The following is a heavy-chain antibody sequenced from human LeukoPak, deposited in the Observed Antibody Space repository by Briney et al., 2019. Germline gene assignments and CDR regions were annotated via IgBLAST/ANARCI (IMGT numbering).Heavy chain of an antibody. CDR3: ARRQTYFDY. Sequence: PSETLSLTCTVSGGSISNYYWSWIRQSPGKGLEWIGYIYYSGSTNYNPSLKSRVTISVDTSKNQFSLKLSSVTAADTAVYYCARRQTYFDYWGQGTLVTVSS. V-gene: IGHV4-59*08. J-gene: IGHJ4*02. CDR2: IYYSGST. CDR1: GGSISNYY.